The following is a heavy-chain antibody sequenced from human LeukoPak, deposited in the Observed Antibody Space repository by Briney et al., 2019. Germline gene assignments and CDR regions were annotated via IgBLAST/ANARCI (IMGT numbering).Heavy chain of an antibody. Sequence: SQTLSLTCTVSGGSISSGDYYWSWIRQPPGKGLEWIGYIYYSGSTYYNPSLKSRVTISIDTSKNQFSLKLSSVTAADAAVYYCARDNRVGYYGSGSYQDSAAFDIWGQGTMVTVSS. D-gene: IGHD3-10*01. CDR1: GGSISSGDYY. J-gene: IGHJ3*02. V-gene: IGHV4-30-4*08. CDR2: IYYSGST. CDR3: ARDNRVGYYGSGSYQDSAAFDI.